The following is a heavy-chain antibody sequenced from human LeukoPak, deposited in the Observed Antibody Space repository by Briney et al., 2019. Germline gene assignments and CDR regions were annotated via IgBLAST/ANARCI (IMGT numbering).Heavy chain of an antibody. Sequence: KTSQTLSLTCTVSGGSISSNVYYWSWIRQPPGKGLEWIGYIYYSGSTYYSPSLKSRLIMSVDTSKNQFSLKLSFVTAADTALYYCVRGLDSSSYVDSWGQGTLVTVSS. CDR1: GGSISSNVYY. J-gene: IGHJ4*02. CDR2: IYYSGST. D-gene: IGHD6-13*01. CDR3: VRGLDSSSYVDS. V-gene: IGHV4-30-4*01.